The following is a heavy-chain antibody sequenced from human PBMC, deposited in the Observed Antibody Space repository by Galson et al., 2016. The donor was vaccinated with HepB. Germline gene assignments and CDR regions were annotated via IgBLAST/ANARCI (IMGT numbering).Heavy chain of an antibody. CDR2: IIPIFRTA. CDR3: AREPNAGWFDP. V-gene: IGHV1-69*06. Sequence: SVKVSCKVSGGTFSSYAISWVRQAPGQGLEWMGGIIPIFRTANYVQKFQGRVTLTADKLTSTAYMEMSSLRSDDTAGYFCAREPNAGWFDPWGQGTLVTVSS. CDR1: GGTFSSYA. J-gene: IGHJ5*02.